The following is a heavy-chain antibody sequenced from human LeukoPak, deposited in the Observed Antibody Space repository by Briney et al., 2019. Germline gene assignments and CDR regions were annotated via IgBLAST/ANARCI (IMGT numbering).Heavy chain of an antibody. V-gene: IGHV1-2*02. CDR2: INPNTGGT. Sequence: GASVTVSCKASGYTFTGYYVHWVRQAPGQGLEWMGWINPNTGGTNYAQKFQGRVTMTRDTSISTAYMELSSLRSDDTAVYHCAREYVADSSPLFDYWGQGSLVTVSS. CDR3: AREYVADSSPLFDY. CDR1: GYTFTGYY. J-gene: IGHJ4*02. D-gene: IGHD6-13*01.